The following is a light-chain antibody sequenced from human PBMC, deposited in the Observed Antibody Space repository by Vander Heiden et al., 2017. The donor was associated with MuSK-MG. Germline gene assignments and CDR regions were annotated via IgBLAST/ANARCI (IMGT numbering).Light chain of an antibody. J-gene: IGLJ2*01. CDR3: SSYAGSNNYVV. Sequence: QSALTQPPPASGSPGRSVAISATGTSSDVVGYNYVAWYQHHPGKAPKLMIYEVSKRPSGVPDRFSGSKSGNTATLTVSGLQAEDEADYYCSSYAGSNNYVVFGGGTKLTVL. CDR1: SSDVVGYNY. CDR2: EVS. V-gene: IGLV2-8*01.